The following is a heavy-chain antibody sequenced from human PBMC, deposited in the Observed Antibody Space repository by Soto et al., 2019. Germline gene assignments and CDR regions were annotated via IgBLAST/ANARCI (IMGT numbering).Heavy chain of an antibody. J-gene: IGHJ6*03. CDR1: GGSISSSSYY. Sequence: QLQLQESGPGLVKPSETLSLTCTVSGGSISSSSYYWGWIRQPPGKGLEWIGSIYYSGSTYYNPSLKSRVTISVDTSQHQFPLKLSSVTAADTAVYYCARLGYCSSTSCYSGLMDVWGKGTTATVSS. CDR3: ARLGYCSSTSCYSGLMDV. CDR2: IYYSGST. D-gene: IGHD2-2*03. V-gene: IGHV4-39*01.